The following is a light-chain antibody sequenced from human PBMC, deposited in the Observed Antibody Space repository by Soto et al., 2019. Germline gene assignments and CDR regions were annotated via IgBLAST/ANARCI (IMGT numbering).Light chain of an antibody. CDR1: QSIGYW. CDR3: QQYYSSSPWT. CDR2: DAS. J-gene: IGKJ1*01. Sequence: DIQMTQSPSTLSASVGDRVTITCRASQSIGYWLAWYQQKPGKAPNLLIYDASSLDSGVPLRFSGSGSETEFTLTINSLQPDDFATYYCQQYYSSSPWTFGQGTKVEIK. V-gene: IGKV1-5*01.